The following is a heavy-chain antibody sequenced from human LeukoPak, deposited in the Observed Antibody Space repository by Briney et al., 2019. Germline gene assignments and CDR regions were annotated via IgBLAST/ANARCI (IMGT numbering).Heavy chain of an antibody. V-gene: IGHV4-59*11. Sequence: SETLSLTCTVSGGSISNHYWSWIRQAPGKGLEWIGYIYYSGSTNYNPSVKSRVTISVDTSKNQFSLRLTSVTAADTAVYYCTKHLTNAYYDMIWFDPWGQGTLVTVSS. CDR1: GGSISNHY. J-gene: IGHJ5*02. D-gene: IGHD3-22*01. CDR2: IYYSGST. CDR3: TKHLTNAYYDMIWFDP.